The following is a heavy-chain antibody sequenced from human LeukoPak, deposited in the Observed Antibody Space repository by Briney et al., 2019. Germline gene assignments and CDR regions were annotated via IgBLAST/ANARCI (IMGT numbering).Heavy chain of an antibody. V-gene: IGHV1-69*06. J-gene: IGHJ4*02. Sequence: GAPVKVSCKASGGTFSSYAISWVRQAPGQGLEWMGGIIPIFGTANYAQKFQGRVTITADKSTSTAYMELSSLRSEDTAVYYCARASGSYYRDSLPDDYWGQGTLVTVSS. CDR1: GGTFSSYA. D-gene: IGHD3-10*01. CDR3: ARASGSYYRDSLPDDY. CDR2: IIPIFGTA.